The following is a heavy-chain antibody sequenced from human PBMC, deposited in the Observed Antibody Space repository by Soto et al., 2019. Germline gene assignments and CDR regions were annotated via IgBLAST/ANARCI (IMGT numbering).Heavy chain of an antibody. V-gene: IGHV4-34*01. Sequence: SETLSLTCAVYGGSFSGYYWSWIRQPPGKGLEWIGEINHSGSTNYNPSLKSRVTISVDTSKNQFSLKLSSVTAADTAVYYCARGHHDYGEPRDAFAIWGQGTMVTVSS. D-gene: IGHD4-17*01. CDR3: ARGHHDYGEPRDAFAI. CDR1: GGSFSGYY. J-gene: IGHJ3*02. CDR2: INHSGST.